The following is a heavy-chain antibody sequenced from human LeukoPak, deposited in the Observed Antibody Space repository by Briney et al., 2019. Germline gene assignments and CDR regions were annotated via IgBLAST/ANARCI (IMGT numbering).Heavy chain of an antibody. CDR2: IKQDGSKK. D-gene: IGHD5-24*01. J-gene: IGHJ4*02. Sequence: PGGSLRLSCVPSEFPSSIYWMTWVRQPPGRGLEWVANIKQDGSKKSYVDSVKGRFTTSRDNAKNSLYLQMNSLRAEDTAIYYCTRVGYIDEGIHCWGQGTLVTVSS. CDR1: EFPSSIYW. V-gene: IGHV3-7*04. CDR3: TRVGYIDEGIHC.